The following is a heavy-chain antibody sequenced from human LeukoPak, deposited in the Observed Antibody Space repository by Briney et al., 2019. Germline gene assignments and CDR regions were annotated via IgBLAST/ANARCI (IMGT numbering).Heavy chain of an antibody. CDR1: GDTFATYW. CDR3: ARHRLEVDFFDY. Sequence: GESLKISCQGSGDTFATYWIAWVRQMPGKGLELMGSIFPFDSDTRYSPSFQGQVTFSAYKSINTAYLQWSSLKASDTAMYYCARHRLEVDFFDYWGQGTVVTVSS. CDR2: IFPFDSDT. D-gene: IGHD2-15*01. J-gene: IGHJ4*02. V-gene: IGHV5-51*01.